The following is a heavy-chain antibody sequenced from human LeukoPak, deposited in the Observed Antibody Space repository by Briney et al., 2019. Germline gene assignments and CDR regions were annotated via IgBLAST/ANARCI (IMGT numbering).Heavy chain of an antibody. Sequence: SGPTLVKPTQTLTLTCTFSGFSLNTSGVSVGWIRQPPGKALEWLALIYWNGDKRYSPSLKSRLTITKDTSKNQVVLRMTNMDPVDTATYFCAHSGLFPDSTGYSYYFDYRGQGTLVTVSS. CDR2: IYWNGDK. CDR3: AHSGLFPDSTGYSYYFDY. J-gene: IGHJ4*02. CDR1: GFSLNTSGVS. D-gene: IGHD3-22*01. V-gene: IGHV2-5*01.